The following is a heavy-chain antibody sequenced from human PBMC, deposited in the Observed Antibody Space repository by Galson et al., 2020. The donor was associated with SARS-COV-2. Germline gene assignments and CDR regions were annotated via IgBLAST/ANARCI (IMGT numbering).Heavy chain of an antibody. CDR2: IYSSGST. CDR1: GASVSSGSYY. Sequence: SETLSLTCTVSGASVSSGSYYCSWIRQPPGKGLEWIGYIYSSGSTNYNPSLKSRVTISVDTSKNQFSLRLSSVTAADTAVYYCARSTRVGVIFTYWGQGTLVTVSS. V-gene: IGHV4-61*01. CDR3: ARSTRVGVIFTY. J-gene: IGHJ4*02. D-gene: IGHD3-22*01.